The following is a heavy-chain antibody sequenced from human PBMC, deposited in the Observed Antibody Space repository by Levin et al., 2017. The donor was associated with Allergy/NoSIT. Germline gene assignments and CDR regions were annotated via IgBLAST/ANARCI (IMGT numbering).Heavy chain of an antibody. V-gene: IGHV3-49*04. CDR3: ARGGPPNYDYNWGSYRDGYFDC. D-gene: IGHD3-16*02. J-gene: IGHJ4*02. Sequence: GGSLRLSCTGSGFTFGDYAMSWVRQAPGKGLEWVGFIRNKAHGGTTEYAASVKGRLTISRDDSKSIAHLQMNSLKTADTAVYFCARGGPPNYDYNWGSYRDGYFDCWGQGTLVTASS. CDR1: GFTFGDYA. CDR2: IRNKAHGGTT.